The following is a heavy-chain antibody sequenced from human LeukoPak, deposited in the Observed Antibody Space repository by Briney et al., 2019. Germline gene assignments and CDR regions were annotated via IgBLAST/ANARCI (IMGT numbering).Heavy chain of an antibody. CDR2: IYYSGST. Sequence: SETLSLTCTVSGGSISSYYWSWIRQPPGKGLEWIGYIYYSGSTNYNPSLKSRVTISVDTSKNQFSLKLSSVTAADTAVYYCARHYNTWLPYWGQGTLVTVSS. D-gene: IGHD1-1*01. V-gene: IGHV4-59*08. CDR3: ARHYNTWLPY. J-gene: IGHJ4*02. CDR1: GGSISSYY.